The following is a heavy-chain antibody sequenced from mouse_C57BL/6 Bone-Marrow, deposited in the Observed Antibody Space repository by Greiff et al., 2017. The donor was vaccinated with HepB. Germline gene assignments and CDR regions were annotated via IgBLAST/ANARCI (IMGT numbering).Heavy chain of an antibody. CDR3: AMTITTYYYAMDY. V-gene: IGHV5-17*01. D-gene: IGHD2-4*01. CDR2: ISSGSSTI. CDR1: GFTFSDYG. Sequence: EVQLVESGGGLVKPGGSLKLSCAASGFTFSDYGMHWVRQAPEKGLEWVAYISSGSSTIYYADTVKGRFTISRDNAKNTLFLQMTSLRSEDTALYYCAMTITTYYYAMDYWGRGTSVTVSS. J-gene: IGHJ4*01.